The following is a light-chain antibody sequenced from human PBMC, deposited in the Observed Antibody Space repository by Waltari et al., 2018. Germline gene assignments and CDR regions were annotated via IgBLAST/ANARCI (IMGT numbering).Light chain of an antibody. Sequence: EIVLTQSPATLSLSPGERATLSCRASQTVRSFLAWYQQKPGQAPRLLIFDASSRAPGIPAKFRGSGSGTDSTLTVSNLEPEDFAVYYCLQRSNWPYTFGQGTRVEIK. CDR3: LQRSNWPYT. V-gene: IGKV3-11*01. J-gene: IGKJ2*01. CDR2: DAS. CDR1: QTVRSF.